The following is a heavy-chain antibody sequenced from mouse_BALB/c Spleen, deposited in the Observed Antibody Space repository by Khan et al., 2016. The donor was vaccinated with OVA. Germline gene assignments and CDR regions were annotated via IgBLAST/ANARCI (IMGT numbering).Heavy chain of an antibody. Sequence: QVQLKQSGPELVKPGASVKMSCKASGYTFTDYDMNWVKQRTGQGLEWIGQIYPGSDSTYYNEKFKGKATLTADRSSSTAYMQLSNLTSEDSAVYFCASAGGDVFAYWGQGTLVTVSA. J-gene: IGHJ3*01. CDR2: IYPGSDST. CDR1: GYTFTDYD. CDR3: ASAGGDVFAY. D-gene: IGHD3-3*01. V-gene: IGHV1-77*01.